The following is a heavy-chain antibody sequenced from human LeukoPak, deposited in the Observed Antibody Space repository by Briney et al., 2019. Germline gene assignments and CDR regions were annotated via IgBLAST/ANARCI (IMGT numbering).Heavy chain of an antibody. CDR3: ARGSVVVVAANYWYFDL. J-gene: IGHJ2*01. Sequence: SETLSLTCTVSGGSISSYYWSWIRQPAGKGLEWIGRIYTSGSTNYNPSLKSRVTMSVDTSKNQFSLRLSSVTAADTAVYYCARGSVVVVAANYWYFDLWGRGTLVTVSS. V-gene: IGHV4-4*07. CDR2: IYTSGST. CDR1: GGSISSYY. D-gene: IGHD2-15*01.